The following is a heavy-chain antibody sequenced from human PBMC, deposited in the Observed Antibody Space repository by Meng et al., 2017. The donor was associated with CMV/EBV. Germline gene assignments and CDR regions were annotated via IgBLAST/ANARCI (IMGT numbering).Heavy chain of an antibody. J-gene: IGHJ6*02. CDR2: ISSSGLSI. CDR3: AKDLTLPTLYGMDV. CDR1: GFTFRDYY. Sequence: GESLKISCAASGFTFRDYYMTWSRQAPGKGLEWVSSISSSGLSIYYADSLKGRFTISRDNTKNSLYLQMNDLRAEDAAVYYCAKDLTLPTLYGMDVWGQGTAVTVSS. V-gene: IGHV3-11*01.